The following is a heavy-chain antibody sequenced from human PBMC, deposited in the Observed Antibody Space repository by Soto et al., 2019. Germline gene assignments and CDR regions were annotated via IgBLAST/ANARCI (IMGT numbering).Heavy chain of an antibody. Sequence: QVQLQVWGAGLLKPSETLSLTCGVYGGSLSNYYWSWVRQPPGKGLEGIGEINHSGTINYNPSLKSRVTMSIDMSKNQFSLNLISVTAADTAVYSCARGGVFDFWRGKDDYNYYMDVWGKGTTVTVS. CDR3: ARGGVFDFWRGKDDYNYYMDV. V-gene: IGHV4-34*01. J-gene: IGHJ6*03. D-gene: IGHD3-3*01. CDR1: GGSLSNYY. CDR2: INHSGTI.